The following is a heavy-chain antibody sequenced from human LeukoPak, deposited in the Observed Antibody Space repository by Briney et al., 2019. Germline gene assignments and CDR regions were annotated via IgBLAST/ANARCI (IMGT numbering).Heavy chain of an antibody. CDR1: GFTFSSYW. Sequence: GGSLRLSCAASGFTFSSYWMSWVRQAPGKGLEWVANIKQDGSEIYYVDSVKGRFTNTRDNAKNSLYLQMSSLRAEDTAVYYCARERILDFWGQGTLVTVSS. J-gene: IGHJ4*02. D-gene: IGHD3-3*01. CDR3: ARERILDF. V-gene: IGHV3-7*04. CDR2: IKQDGSEI.